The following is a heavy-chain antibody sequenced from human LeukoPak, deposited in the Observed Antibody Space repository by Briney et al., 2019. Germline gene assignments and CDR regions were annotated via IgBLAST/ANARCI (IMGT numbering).Heavy chain of an antibody. D-gene: IGHD4-17*01. J-gene: IGHJ4*02. Sequence: ESLKFSCQGSGYSFTSIWIGWVRYTPEKGREWMGFIYPDDSETTYTPSFQCHITIPVAKSTTTTSLHWYSLEAAATAMHYFARRDYGDNSGNSGGQGTLVTVSS. CDR3: ARRDYGDNSGNS. CDR2: IYPDDSET. V-gene: IGHV5-51*01. CDR1: GYSFTSIW.